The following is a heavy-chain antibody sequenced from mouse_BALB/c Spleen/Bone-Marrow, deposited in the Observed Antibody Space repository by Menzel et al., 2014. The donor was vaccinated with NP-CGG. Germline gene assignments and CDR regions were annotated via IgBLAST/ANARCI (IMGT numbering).Heavy chain of an antibody. Sequence: EVQVVESGGGLVMSGGSLKLSCAASGFTFSNYGMSWVRQTPEKRLEWVATISGGGSYTFNSDSVKGRFTISRDNAKNNLYLQLSSLRSEDTALYYCARHAYYDQTEVSFVYWGQGTLVTVSA. CDR2: ISGGGSYT. J-gene: IGHJ3*01. CDR3: ARHAYYDQTEVSFVY. D-gene: IGHD2-4*01. CDR1: GFTFSNYG. V-gene: IGHV5-9-2*01.